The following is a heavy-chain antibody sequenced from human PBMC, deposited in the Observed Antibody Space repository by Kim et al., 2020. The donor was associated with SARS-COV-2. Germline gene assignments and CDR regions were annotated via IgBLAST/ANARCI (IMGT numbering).Heavy chain of an antibody. J-gene: IGHJ6*02. D-gene: IGHD6-13*01. Sequence: SRVTISVDTSKNQFSLKLSSVTAADTAVYYCARVLTLAAAGPLSLRYMDVWGQGTTVTVSS. CDR3: ARVLTLAAAGPLSLRYMDV. V-gene: IGHV4-34*01.